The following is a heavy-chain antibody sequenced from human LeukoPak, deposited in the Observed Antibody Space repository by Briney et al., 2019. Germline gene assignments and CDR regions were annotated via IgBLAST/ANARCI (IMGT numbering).Heavy chain of an antibody. Sequence: PGGSLRLSCAASGFTFSSYSMNWVRQAPGKGLEWVSSISSSSSYIYYADSVKGRFTISRDNSKNTLYLQMNSLRAEDTAVYYCARAGEYYDILTGYYPGMYYFDYWGQGTLVTVSS. D-gene: IGHD3-9*01. CDR1: GFTFSSYS. J-gene: IGHJ4*02. CDR2: ISSSSSYI. CDR3: ARAGEYYDILTGYYPGMYYFDY. V-gene: IGHV3-21*04.